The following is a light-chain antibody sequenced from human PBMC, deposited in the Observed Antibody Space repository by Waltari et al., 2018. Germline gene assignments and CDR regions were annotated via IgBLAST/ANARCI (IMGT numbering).Light chain of an antibody. Sequence: TLSLSPGERATLSCRASQNIQTFLAWYQHRPGQPPRLLIYDAFYRATGIPARFRGSGSGTDFTLSISSLEPEDFAVYFCQQRSDWPPFTFGPGTRVDI. CDR1: QNIQTF. CDR2: DAF. J-gene: IGKJ3*01. V-gene: IGKV3-11*01. CDR3: QQRSDWPPFT.